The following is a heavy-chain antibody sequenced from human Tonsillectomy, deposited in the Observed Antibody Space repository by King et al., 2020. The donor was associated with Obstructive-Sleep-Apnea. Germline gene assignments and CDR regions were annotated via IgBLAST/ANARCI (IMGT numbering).Heavy chain of an antibody. J-gene: IGHJ4*02. CDR1: GYTFTNYD. V-gene: IGHV1-8*01. D-gene: IGHD6-19*01. Sequence: VQLVESGAEVKKPGASLKVSCKASGYTFTNYDINWVRRATGQGLEWMGWMNPNSGNTGYAKKFQGRVTMTRNTSTNTAYMEMSSLRSEDTAVYFCARRHADGWRGWGYWGQGTLVSVSS. CDR2: MNPNSGNT. CDR3: ARRHADGWRGWGY.